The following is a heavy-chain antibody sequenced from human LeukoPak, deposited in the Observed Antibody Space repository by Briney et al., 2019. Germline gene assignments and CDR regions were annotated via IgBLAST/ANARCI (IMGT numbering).Heavy chain of an antibody. CDR1: GFTFRDFY. CDR3: ARVSRDGLGSYRCDP. D-gene: IGHD3-10*01. CDR2: ISSNSATK. J-gene: IGHJ5*02. V-gene: IGHV3-11*01. Sequence: GGSLRLSCAASGFTFRDFYMSWIRQAPGKGPEWISYISSNSATKHYVDSVKGRFTVSRDNAKNSLSLQMNSLGVEDTAVYYCARVSRDGLGSYRCDPWGQGTLVIVSS.